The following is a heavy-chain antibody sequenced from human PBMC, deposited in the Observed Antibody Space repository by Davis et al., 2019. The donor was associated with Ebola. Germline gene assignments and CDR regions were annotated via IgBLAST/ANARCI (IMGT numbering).Heavy chain of an antibody. CDR1: GYTFSGNY. V-gene: IGHV1-2*06. CDR2: INPNSGGT. D-gene: IGHD3-9*01. Sequence: AASVKVSCKASGYTFSGNYIQWVRQAPGQGLEWMGRINPNSGGTNYAQKFQGRVTMTRDTSTSTAYMEINRLNSDDTAVYFCARSTRYDILTGYPFDYWGQGTLVTVSS. J-gene: IGHJ4*02. CDR3: ARSTRYDILTGYPFDY.